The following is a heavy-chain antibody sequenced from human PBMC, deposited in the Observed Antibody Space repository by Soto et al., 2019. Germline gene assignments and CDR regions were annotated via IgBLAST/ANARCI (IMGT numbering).Heavy chain of an antibody. CDR2: IYYSGST. J-gene: IGHJ6*02. V-gene: IGHV4-39*07. D-gene: IGHD5-18*01. CDR1: GGSISSSSYY. CDR3: ARDCRGYSYGAYYYYGMDV. Sequence: SETLSLTCTVSGGSISSSSYYWGWIRQPPGKGLEWIGSIYYSGSTYYNPSLKSRVTISVDTSKNQFSLKLSSVTAADTAVYYCARDCRGYSYGAYYYYGMDVWGQGTTVTVSS.